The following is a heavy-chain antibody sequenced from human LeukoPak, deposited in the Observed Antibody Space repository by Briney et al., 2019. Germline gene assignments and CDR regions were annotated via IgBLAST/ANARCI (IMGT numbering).Heavy chain of an antibody. V-gene: IGHV4-34*01. CDR3: ARGKSLQQWLVRVLGY. Sequence: PSETLSLTCAVYGGPFSGYYWSWIRQPPGKGLEWIGEINHSGSTNYNPSLKSRVTISVDTSKNQFSLKLSSVTAADTAVYYCARGKSLQQWLVRVLGYWGQGTLVTVSS. D-gene: IGHD6-19*01. J-gene: IGHJ4*02. CDR1: GGPFSGYY. CDR2: INHSGST.